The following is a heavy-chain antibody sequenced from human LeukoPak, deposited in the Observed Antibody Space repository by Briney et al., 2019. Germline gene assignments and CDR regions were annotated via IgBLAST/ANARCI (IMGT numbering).Heavy chain of an antibody. Sequence: SETLSLTCTVSGGSISSSSYYWGWIRQPPGKGLEWIGSIYYSGSTYYNPSLKSRVTISVDTSKNQFSLKLSSVTAADTAVYYCASGGSATGFDYWGQGTLVTVSS. J-gene: IGHJ4*02. V-gene: IGHV4-39*07. CDR1: GGSISSSSYY. CDR2: IYYSGST. D-gene: IGHD2-15*01. CDR3: ASGGSATGFDY.